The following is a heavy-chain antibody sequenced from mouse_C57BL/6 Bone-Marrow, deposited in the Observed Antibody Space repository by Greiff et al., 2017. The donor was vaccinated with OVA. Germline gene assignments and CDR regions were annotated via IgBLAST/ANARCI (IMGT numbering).Heavy chain of an antibody. CDR1: GFSLTSYG. CDR3: ARNLHYDYDKAY. D-gene: IGHD2-4*01. J-gene: IGHJ3*01. V-gene: IGHV2-2*01. Sequence: QVQLQQSGPGLVQPSQSLSITCTVSGFSLTSYGVHWVRQSPGKGLEWLGVIWSGGSTDYNAAFISRLSISKDNSKSQVFFKMNSLQADDTAIYYCARNLHYDYDKAYWGQGTLVTVSA. CDR2: IWSGGST.